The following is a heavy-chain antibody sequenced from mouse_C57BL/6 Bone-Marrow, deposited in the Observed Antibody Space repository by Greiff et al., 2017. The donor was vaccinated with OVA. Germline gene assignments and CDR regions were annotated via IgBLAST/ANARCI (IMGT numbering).Heavy chain of an antibody. J-gene: IGHJ1*03. Sequence: DVQLVESGGGLVQPKGSLKLSCAASGFSFNTYAMNWVRQAPGKGLEWVARIRSKSNNYATYYADSVKDRFTISRDDSESMLYLQMNNLKTEDTAMYYCVRQDRAHWYFDVWGTGTTVTVSS. CDR2: IRSKSNNYAT. D-gene: IGHD3-1*01. V-gene: IGHV10-1*01. CDR1: GFSFNTYA. CDR3: VRQDRAHWYFDV.